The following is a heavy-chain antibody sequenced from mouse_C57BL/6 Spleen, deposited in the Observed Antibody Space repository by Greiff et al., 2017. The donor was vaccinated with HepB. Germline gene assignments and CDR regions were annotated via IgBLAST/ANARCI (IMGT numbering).Heavy chain of an antibody. CDR3: ARDGGNYGAY. Sequence: ESGPGLVKPSQSLSLTCSVTGYSITSGYYWNWIRQFPGNKLEWMGYISYDGSNNYNPSLKNRISITRDTSKNQFFLKLNSVTTEDTATYYCARDGGNYGAYWGQGTLVTVSA. CDR1: GYSITSGYY. D-gene: IGHD1-1*01. CDR2: ISYDGSN. V-gene: IGHV3-6*01. J-gene: IGHJ3*01.